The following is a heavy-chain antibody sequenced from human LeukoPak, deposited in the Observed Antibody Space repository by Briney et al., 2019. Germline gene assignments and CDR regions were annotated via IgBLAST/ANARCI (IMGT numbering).Heavy chain of an antibody. CDR2: IVSSDSYI. CDR1: ADIYINYW. D-gene: IGHD4-23*01. CDR3: ARQPRGTVVFDY. Sequence: GESLKIFCKGSADIYINYWISCVRRLAPKNLVWLVRIVSSDSYINYTASFQGRGSISTDKSVSTAYLQWNSLKAEDTAIYYCARQPRGTVVFDYWGQGTLVTV. V-gene: IGHV5-10-1*01. J-gene: IGHJ4*02.